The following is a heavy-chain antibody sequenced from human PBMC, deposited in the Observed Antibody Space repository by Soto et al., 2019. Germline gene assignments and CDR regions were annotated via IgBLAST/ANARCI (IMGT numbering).Heavy chain of an antibody. V-gene: IGHV3-53*04. Sequence: GGSLRLSCAASGFTVSSNYMSWVRQAPGKGLEWVSVIYSGGSTYYADSVKGRFTISRHNSKNTLYLQMNSLRAEDTAVYYCVRVERLLQIYFYSFMDVWGQGTMVTVSS. CDR1: GFTVSSNY. J-gene: IGHJ6*02. CDR3: VRVERLLQIYFYSFMDV. CDR2: IYSGGST. D-gene: IGHD2-21*02.